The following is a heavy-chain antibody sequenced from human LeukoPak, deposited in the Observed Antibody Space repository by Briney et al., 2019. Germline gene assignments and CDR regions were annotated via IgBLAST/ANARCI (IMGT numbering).Heavy chain of an antibody. CDR3: TREGILSAGDY. V-gene: IGHV3-7*01. CDR1: GFTFRSYW. Sequence: GGSLRLSCAASGFTFRSYWMSWVRQAPGKGREWVANIKQDGSEKYYVDSVKGRFTISRDNAKNSLYLQMNSLRAEDTAVYYCTREGILSAGDYWGQGTLVIVSS. J-gene: IGHJ4*02. D-gene: IGHD6-13*01. CDR2: IKQDGSEK.